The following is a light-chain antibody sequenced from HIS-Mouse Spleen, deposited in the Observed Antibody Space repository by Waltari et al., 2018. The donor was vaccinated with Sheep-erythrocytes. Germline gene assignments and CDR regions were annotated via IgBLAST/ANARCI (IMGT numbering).Light chain of an antibody. CDR1: ISDVGAYNF. J-gene: IGLJ2*01. CDR2: EVS. Sequence: QSALTQPASVAGSPGQAITISCTGTISDVGAYNFVSWYQQQPGKAPKLMIYEVSNRPSGVSNRFSGSKSGNTASLTISGLQAEDEDDYYCSSYTSSSTQVFGGGTKLTVL. CDR3: SSYTSSSTQV. V-gene: IGLV2-14*01.